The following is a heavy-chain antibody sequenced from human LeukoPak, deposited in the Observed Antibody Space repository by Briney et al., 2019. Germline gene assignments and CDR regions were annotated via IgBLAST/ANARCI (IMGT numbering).Heavy chain of an antibody. V-gene: IGHV3-21*01. Sequence: PGGSLRLSCAASGFTFSYYSMNWVRQAPGKGLEWVSSISSNSSYIYYADSVKGRFTISRDNAKNSLYLHMNSLRAEDTAVYYCARDASPRWDDYVWGSYSDAFDIWGQGTMVTVSS. D-gene: IGHD3-16*01. CDR2: ISSNSSYI. J-gene: IGHJ3*02. CDR3: ARDASPRWDDYVWGSYSDAFDI. CDR1: GFTFSYYS.